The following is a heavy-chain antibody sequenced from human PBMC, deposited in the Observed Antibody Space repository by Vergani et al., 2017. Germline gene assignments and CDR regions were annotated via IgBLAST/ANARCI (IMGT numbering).Heavy chain of an antibody. D-gene: IGHD5-18*01. CDR3: AKDQTGLGYSNGLFDY. CDR2: ITGSGGSR. Sequence: EVQLVESGGGLIQPGGSLRLSCAASGFTFSSFAMSWVRQAPGKGLEWVSAITGSGGSRDYADSVKGRFTIARDNSKDTLYLQMNSLRAEDTAVYYWAKDQTGLGYSNGLFDYWGQGTLVTVSS. J-gene: IGHJ4*02. V-gene: IGHV3-23*04. CDR1: GFTFSSFA.